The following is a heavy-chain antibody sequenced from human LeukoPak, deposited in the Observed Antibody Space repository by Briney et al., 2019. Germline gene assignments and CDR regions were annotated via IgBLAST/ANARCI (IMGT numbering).Heavy chain of an antibody. CDR2: INHSGST. Sequence: SETLSLTCAVYGGSFSGYYWSWIRQPPGKGLEWIGEINHSGSTNYNPSLKSRVTISVDTSKNQFSLKLSSVTAADTAVYYCARLRLPRGGGYFDYWGQGTLVTVSS. V-gene: IGHV4-34*01. D-gene: IGHD2-15*01. J-gene: IGHJ4*02. CDR3: ARLRLPRGGGYFDY. CDR1: GGSFSGYY.